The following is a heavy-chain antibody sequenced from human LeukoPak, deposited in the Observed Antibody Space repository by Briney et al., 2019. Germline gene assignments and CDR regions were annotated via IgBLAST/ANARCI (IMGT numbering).Heavy chain of an antibody. CDR2: IKQDGSEK. J-gene: IGHJ4*02. CDR1: GFTFSRNW. Sequence: PGGSLRLSCAASGFTFSRNWMSWVRQAPGKGLEWVANIKQDGSEKNYVDSVKGRFTISRDNAKNSLYLQMNSLRAEDTALYHCARDPLMGYSYPPDYWGQGTLVTVSS. V-gene: IGHV3-7*03. CDR3: ARDPLMGYSYPPDY. D-gene: IGHD5-18*01.